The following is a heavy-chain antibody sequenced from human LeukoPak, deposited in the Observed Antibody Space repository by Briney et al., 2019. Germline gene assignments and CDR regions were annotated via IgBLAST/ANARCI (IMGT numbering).Heavy chain of an antibody. CDR2: INHSGST. V-gene: IGHV4-34*01. D-gene: IGHD4-17*01. J-gene: IGHJ5*02. CDR1: GGSFSGYY. Sequence: TSETLSLTCAVYGGSFSGYYWSWIRQPPGKGLEWIGEINHSGSTNYNPSLKSRVTISVDTSKNQLSLKLSSVTAADTAVYYCARSRGRCWFDPWGQGTLVTVSS. CDR3: ARSRGRCWFDP.